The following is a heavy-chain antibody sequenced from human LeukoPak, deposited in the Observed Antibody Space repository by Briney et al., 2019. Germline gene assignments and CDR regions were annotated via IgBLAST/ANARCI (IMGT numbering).Heavy chain of an antibody. D-gene: IGHD4-17*01. Sequence: SETLSLTCSVSGGPISNIAYYWGWIRQPPGKGLEWIGSIYYTGITYYNPSLKSRVTISLDTSRNQFSLKLNSVTAPETAVYYCVGRRGDGDYRPEYWGQGTLVTVSS. V-gene: IGHV4-39*01. J-gene: IGHJ4*02. CDR2: IYYTGIT. CDR3: VGRRGDGDYRPEY. CDR1: GGPISNIAYY.